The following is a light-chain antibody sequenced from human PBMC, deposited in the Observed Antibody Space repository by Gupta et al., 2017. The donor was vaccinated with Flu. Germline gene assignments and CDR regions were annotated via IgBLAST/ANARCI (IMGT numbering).Light chain of an antibody. CDR1: KSGSDN. CDR2: CYM. CDR3: QGWDKSSDNQGVV. V-gene: IGLV3-21*02. J-gene: IGLJ3*02. Sequence: ARITSGGNKSGSDNEHWYQQQPGQAPGRVVCCYMDRPSGSTERATGSTSGETATMTISRVEAGEEADDYCQGWDKSSDNQGVVFGGGTKLTVL.